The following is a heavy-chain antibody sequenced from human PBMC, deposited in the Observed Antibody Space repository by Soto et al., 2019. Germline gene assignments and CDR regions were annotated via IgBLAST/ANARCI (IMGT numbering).Heavy chain of an antibody. CDR1: GFTFSSYA. J-gene: IGHJ6*02. D-gene: IGHD3-3*01. Sequence: HPGGSLRLSCAASGFTFSSYAMHWVRQAPGKGLEWVAVISYDGSNKYYADSVKGRFTISRDNSKNTLYLQMNSLRAGDTAVYYCARDWVLRFLEWPISYGMDVWGQGTTVTVSS. CDR3: ARDWVLRFLEWPISYGMDV. CDR2: ISYDGSNK. V-gene: IGHV3-30-3*01.